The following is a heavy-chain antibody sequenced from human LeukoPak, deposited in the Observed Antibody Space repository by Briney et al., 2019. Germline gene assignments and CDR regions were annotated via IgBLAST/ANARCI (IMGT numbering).Heavy chain of an antibody. Sequence: SQTLSLTCTVSGGSISSGGYYWSWIRQHPGKGLEWIGYIYYSGSTYYNPSLKSRVTISVDTSKNQFSLKLSSVTAADTAVYYCAREGSSQISGYNWFDPWGQGTLVTVSS. D-gene: IGHD1-14*01. J-gene: IGHJ5*02. CDR1: GGSISSGGYY. V-gene: IGHV4-31*03. CDR3: AREGSSQISGYNWFDP. CDR2: IYYSGST.